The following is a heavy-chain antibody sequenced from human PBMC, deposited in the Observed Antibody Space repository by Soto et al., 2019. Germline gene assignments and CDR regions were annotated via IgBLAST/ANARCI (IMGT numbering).Heavy chain of an antibody. CDR1: GGTFSSYT. J-gene: IGHJ6*02. CDR3: ARRLLEIKPKGDYYYGMDV. CDR2: IIPILGIA. D-gene: IGHD2-21*01. Sequence: QVQLVQSGAEVKKPGSSVKVSCKASGGTFSSYTISWVRQAPGQGLEWMGRIIPILGIANYAQKFQGRDTSTADKXXRXAXXELSSLRPEDTAVYYCARRLLEIKPKGDYYYGMDVWGQGTTVTVFS. V-gene: IGHV1-69*02.